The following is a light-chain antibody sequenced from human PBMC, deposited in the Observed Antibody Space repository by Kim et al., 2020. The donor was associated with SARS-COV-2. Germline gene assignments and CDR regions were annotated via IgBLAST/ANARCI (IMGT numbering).Light chain of an antibody. Sequence: SMSPGERATHSCRASQSVSSHLAWYQQKPGQAPRLLIYDASKRATGVPARFSGSGSGTDFTLTIGSLEPEDFAVYYCQQRSDWVTFGGGTKVDIK. CDR3: QQRSDWVT. CDR2: DAS. V-gene: IGKV3-11*01. CDR1: QSVSSH. J-gene: IGKJ4*01.